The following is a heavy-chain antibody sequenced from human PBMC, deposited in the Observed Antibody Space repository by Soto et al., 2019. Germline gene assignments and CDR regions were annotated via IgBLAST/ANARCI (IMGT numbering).Heavy chain of an antibody. CDR2: INPYGGAA. CDR1: GYTFTSTW. D-gene: IGHD2-15*01. CDR3: ARDRSHSRADWWLDY. V-gene: IGHV1-46*01. Sequence: QVQLVQSGAEVKKPGASVKVSCKASGYTFTSTWMHWVRQAPGQGLEWMGIINPYGGAATYAEKFQGRPIMTSDTTSATDYMERSSRRSEAAALYYGARDRSHSRADWWLDYWGQGTQVTVSS. J-gene: IGHJ4*02.